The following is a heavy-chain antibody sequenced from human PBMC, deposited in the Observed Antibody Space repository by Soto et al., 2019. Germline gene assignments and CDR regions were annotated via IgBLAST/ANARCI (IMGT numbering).Heavy chain of an antibody. CDR3: AKDREDIVLVPAAGPHYYYYGMDV. CDR2: IYSGGNT. J-gene: IGHJ6*02. V-gene: IGHV3-66*01. D-gene: IGHD2-2*01. Sequence: HPGGSLRLSCAASGFTISSNYMSWVRQAPGKGLEWVSVIYSGGNTYYADSVKGRFTISRDNSKNTLYLQMNSLRAEDTAVYYCAKDREDIVLVPAAGPHYYYYGMDVWGQGTTVTVSS. CDR1: GFTISSNY.